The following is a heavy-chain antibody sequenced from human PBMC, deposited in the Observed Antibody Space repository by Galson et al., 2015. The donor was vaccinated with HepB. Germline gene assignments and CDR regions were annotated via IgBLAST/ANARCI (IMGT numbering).Heavy chain of an antibody. J-gene: IGHJ4*02. CDR3: ATDLRSSGYYLSY. D-gene: IGHD3-22*01. CDR1: GYTLTELS. V-gene: IGHV1-24*01. CDR2: FDPEDGET. Sequence: SVKVSCKVSGYTLTELSMHWVRQAPGKGLEWMGGFDPEDGETIYAQKFQGRVTMAEDTSTDTAYMELSSLRSEDTAVYYCATDLRSSGYYLSYWGQGTLVTVSS.